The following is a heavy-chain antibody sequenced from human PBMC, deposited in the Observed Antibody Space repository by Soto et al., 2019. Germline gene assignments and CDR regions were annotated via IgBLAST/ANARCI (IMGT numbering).Heavy chain of an antibody. Sequence: ETLSLTCAVYGGSFSGYYWSWIRQPPGKGLEWIGEINHSGSTNYNPSLKSRVTISVDTSKNQFSLKLSSVTAADTAVYYCARGRRIVVVVAATSRSWFDPWGQGTLVTVSS. V-gene: IGHV4-34*01. D-gene: IGHD2-15*01. CDR1: GGSFSGYY. CDR3: ARGRRIVVVVAATSRSWFDP. CDR2: INHSGST. J-gene: IGHJ5*02.